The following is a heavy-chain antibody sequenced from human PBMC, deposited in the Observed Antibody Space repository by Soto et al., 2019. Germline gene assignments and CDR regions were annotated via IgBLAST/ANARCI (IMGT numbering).Heavy chain of an antibody. D-gene: IGHD6-6*01. Sequence: SVKVSYKVSGGTFSSYAISWVRQAPGQGLEWMGGIIPIFGTANYAQKFQGRVTITADESTSTAYMELSSLRSEDTAVYYCATYSSSSDYYYYYGMDVWGQGTTVTVSS. CDR1: GGTFSSYA. CDR3: ATYSSSSDYYYYYGMDV. V-gene: IGHV1-69*13. J-gene: IGHJ6*02. CDR2: IIPIFGTA.